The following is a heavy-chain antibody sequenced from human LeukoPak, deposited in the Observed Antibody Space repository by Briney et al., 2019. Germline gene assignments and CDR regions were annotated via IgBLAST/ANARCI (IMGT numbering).Heavy chain of an antibody. Sequence: GGSLRLSCAASGFTFSDYYMSWIRQAPGKGLVWVSRINSDGFSIAYADSVKGRFTISRDNAKNTLYLHMNSLRAEDTAVYYCARFYGGSALDNWGQGTMVTVSS. D-gene: IGHD3-16*01. CDR1: GFTFSDYY. J-gene: IGHJ3*02. CDR2: INSDGFSI. V-gene: IGHV3-74*01. CDR3: ARFYGGSALDN.